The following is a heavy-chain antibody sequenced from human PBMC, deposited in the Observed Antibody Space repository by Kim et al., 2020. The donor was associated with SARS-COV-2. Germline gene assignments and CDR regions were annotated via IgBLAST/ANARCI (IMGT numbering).Heavy chain of an antibody. J-gene: IGHJ2*01. CDR3: GRVRSRYFDL. CDR2: T. V-gene: IGHV4-31*02. D-gene: IGHD3-16*01. Sequence: TYDNPPLKSRVTISVDTSKNQFSLKLSSVTAADTAVYSCGRVRSRYFDLWGRGTLVTVSS.